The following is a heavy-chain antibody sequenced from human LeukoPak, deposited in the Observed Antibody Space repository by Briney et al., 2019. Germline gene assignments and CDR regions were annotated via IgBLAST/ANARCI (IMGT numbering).Heavy chain of an antibody. J-gene: IGHJ4*02. D-gene: IGHD1-26*01. CDR1: GGTFSSYA. V-gene: IGHV1-69*13. CDR3: ARDSSTYSGSYD. CDR2: IIPIFGTA. Sequence: GASVKVSCKASGGTFSSYAISWVRLAPGQGLEWMGGIIPIFGTANYARKFQGRVTITADESTSTAYMELSSLRSEDTAVYYCARDSSTYSGSYDWGQGTLVTVSS.